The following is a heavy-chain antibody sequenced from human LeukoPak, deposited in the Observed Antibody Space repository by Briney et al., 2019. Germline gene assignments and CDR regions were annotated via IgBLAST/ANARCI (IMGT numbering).Heavy chain of an antibody. CDR1: GGPITTSSYY. J-gene: IGHJ4*02. Sequence: KPSETLSLTCSVSGGPITTSSYYWAWIRQPPEKGLEWIGRIYTSGSTNYNPSLKSRVTISVDTSKNQFSLKLSSVTAADTAVYYCAREPGYSSSPFDYWGQGTLVTVSS. CDR3: AREPGYSSSPFDY. V-gene: IGHV4-61*02. CDR2: IYTSGST. D-gene: IGHD6-13*01.